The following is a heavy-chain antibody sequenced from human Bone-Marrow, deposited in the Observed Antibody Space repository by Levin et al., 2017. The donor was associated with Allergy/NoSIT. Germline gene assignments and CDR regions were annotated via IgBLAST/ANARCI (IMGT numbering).Heavy chain of an antibody. V-gene: IGHV4-34*01. J-gene: IGHJ4*02. CDR2: LDRSGDT. D-gene: IGHD3-10*01. CDR3: ARARPRGGSVRSARTYYFDY. CDR1: NESFSGFH. Sequence: TSQTLSLTCAVYNESFSGFHWAWIRQPPGKGLEWIGELDRSGDTSYNPSLQSRLTISIDTSKNQVFLRLSSLTAADTGVYFCARARPRGGSVRSARTYYFDYWGQGTPVTVSS.